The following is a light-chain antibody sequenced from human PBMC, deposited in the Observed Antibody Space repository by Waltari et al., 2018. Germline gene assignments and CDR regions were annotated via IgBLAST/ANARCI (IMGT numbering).Light chain of an antibody. CDR2: DSF. CDR3: HQYDTSPQT. CDR1: QNIRGAY. Sequence: EVVLTQSPGTLSFSPGERATLSCRASQNIRGAYLAWYQQRPGQAPRLLIYDSFIRATGIPDRFSGSGSGADFTLTISSLAPEDSAVYFCHQYDTSPQTVGQGTKVSIK. J-gene: IGKJ1*01. V-gene: IGKV3-20*01.